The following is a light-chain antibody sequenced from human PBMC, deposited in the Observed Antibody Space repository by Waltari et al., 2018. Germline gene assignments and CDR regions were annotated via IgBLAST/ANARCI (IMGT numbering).Light chain of an antibody. CDR2: AAS. CDR1: QSISSY. CDR3: QQSYSTPWT. V-gene: IGKV1-39*01. J-gene: IGKJ1*01. Sequence: DIQMTQSPSSLSASVGDRVTITCRASQSISSYLNWYQQKPGKAPTVLIYAASSLQSGVPSRFSGSGSGTDFTLTISSLQPEDFATYYCQQSYSTPWTFGQGTKVEIK.